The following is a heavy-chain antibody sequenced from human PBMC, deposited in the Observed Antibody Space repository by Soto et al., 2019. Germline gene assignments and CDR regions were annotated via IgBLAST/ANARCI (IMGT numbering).Heavy chain of an antibody. V-gene: IGHV3-30*18. CDR2: ISYDGSNK. CDR3: AKDPNYAVAGLGEYFQH. D-gene: IGHD6-19*01. CDR1: GFTFSSYG. Sequence: QVQLVESGGGVVQPGRSLRLSCAASGFTFSSYGMHWVRQAPGKGLEWVAVISYDGSNKYYADSVKGRFTISRDNSKNTLYLKMNSLRAEDTAVYYCAKDPNYAVAGLGEYFQHWGQGTLVTVSS. J-gene: IGHJ1*01.